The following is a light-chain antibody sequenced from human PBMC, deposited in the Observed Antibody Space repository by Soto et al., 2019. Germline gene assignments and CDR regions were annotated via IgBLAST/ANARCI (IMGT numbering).Light chain of an antibody. CDR2: KAS. CDR3: QQYNSDSPT. J-gene: IGKJ1*01. V-gene: IGKV1-5*03. CDR1: QSSSVW. Sequence: DIQMTQSPSTLSASVGDRVTLTCRASQSSSVWVAWYQQKAGKAPNVLIYKASRLESGVPSRFSGSGSETEFTLTISGLQPGDSATYYCQQYNSDSPTFGQGTKVDIK.